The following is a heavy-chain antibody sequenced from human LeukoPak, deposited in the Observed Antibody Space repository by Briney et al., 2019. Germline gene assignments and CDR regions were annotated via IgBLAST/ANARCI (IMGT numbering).Heavy chain of an antibody. CDR2: ISNSDGST. J-gene: IGHJ4*02. V-gene: IGHV3-23*01. D-gene: IGHD1-14*01. CDR1: GFTFSSYA. CDR3: AKATGYLL. Sequence: GGSLRLSCAASGFTFSSYAMSWVRQAPGKGLEWVSTISNSDGSTYYADSVKGRFSISRDNSENTLYLQMNSLRAEDTAAYYCAKATGYLLWGQGTLATVSS.